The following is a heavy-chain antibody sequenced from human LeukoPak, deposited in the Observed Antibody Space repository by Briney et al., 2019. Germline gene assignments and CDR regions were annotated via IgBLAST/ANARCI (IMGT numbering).Heavy chain of an antibody. V-gene: IGHV3-23*01. J-gene: IGHJ6*03. CDR3: ARDKVPAAPDYYYYYMDV. Sequence: QTGGSLRLSCAASGFTFSSYAMSWVRQAPGKGLEWVSAISGSGGSTYYADSVKGRFTISRDNAKNSLYLQMNSLRAEDTAVYYCARDKVPAAPDYYYYYMDVWGKGTTVTVSS. D-gene: IGHD2-2*01. CDR2: ISGSGGST. CDR1: GFTFSSYA.